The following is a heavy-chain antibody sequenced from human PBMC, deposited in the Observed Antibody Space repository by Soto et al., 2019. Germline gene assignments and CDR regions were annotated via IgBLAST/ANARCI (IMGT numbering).Heavy chain of an antibody. J-gene: IGHJ6*02. CDR3: AKEVIPNDSSGYYYYGMDV. Sequence: QVQLVESGGGVVQPGRSLRLSCAASGFTFSSYGMHWVRQAPGKGLEWVAVISYDGSNKYYADSVKGRFTISRDNSKNTLYLQMNSLRDEDTAVYYCAKEVIPNDSSGYYYYGMDVWGQGTTVTVSS. CDR2: ISYDGSNK. D-gene: IGHD3-22*01. V-gene: IGHV3-30*18. CDR1: GFTFSSYG.